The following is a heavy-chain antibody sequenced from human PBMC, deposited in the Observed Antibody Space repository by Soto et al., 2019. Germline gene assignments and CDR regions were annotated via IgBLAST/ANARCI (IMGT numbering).Heavy chain of an antibody. V-gene: IGHV3-23*01. Sequence: EKQLLDSGGNLVQPGGSLRLSCVASGLTFCAYAMTWIRQAPGKGLEWVSTISGNGDDPFYAVSVRGRFTISRDNSNNIHYLQMNSLRVDDTAVYYGANGGHFSHFDLRGRGTLVTVSS. CDR2: ISGNGDDP. D-gene: IGHD3-3*02. CDR3: ANGGHFSHFDL. CDR1: GLTFCAYA. J-gene: IGHJ2*01.